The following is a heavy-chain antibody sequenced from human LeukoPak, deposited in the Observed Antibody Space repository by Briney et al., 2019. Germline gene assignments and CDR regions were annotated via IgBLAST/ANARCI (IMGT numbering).Heavy chain of an antibody. J-gene: IGHJ4*02. D-gene: IGHD3-3*01. CDR1: GFTFSSYW. CDR2: ISGSGGST. CDR3: AKDTYYDFWSGYYYFDY. Sequence: PGGSLRLSCAASGFTFSSYWMHWVRQAPGKGLVWVSAISGSGGSTYYADSVKGRFTISRDNSKNTLYLQMNSLRAEDTAVYYCAKDTYYDFWSGYYYFDYWGQGTLVTVSS. V-gene: IGHV3-23*01.